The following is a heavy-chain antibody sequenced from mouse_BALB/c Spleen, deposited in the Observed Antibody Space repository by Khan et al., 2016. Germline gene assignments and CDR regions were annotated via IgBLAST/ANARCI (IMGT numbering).Heavy chain of an antibody. CDR2: IRDGGSYT. V-gene: IGHV5-4*02. CDR1: GFTFSDYY. CDR3: ARDLNWYFDV. Sequence: EVELVESGGGLVKPGGSLKLSCAASGFTFSDYYMYWVRQTPEKRLEWVATIRDGGSYTYYPDSVKGRFTISRDNAKNNLYLQMSSLKSEDTASYYCARDLNWYFDVWGAGTTVTVSS. J-gene: IGHJ1*01.